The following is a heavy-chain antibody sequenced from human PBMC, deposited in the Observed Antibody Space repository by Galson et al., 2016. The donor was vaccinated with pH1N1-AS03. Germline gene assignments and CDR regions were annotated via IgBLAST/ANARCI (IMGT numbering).Heavy chain of an antibody. Sequence: SLRLSCAASGFTVSSKYMSWVRQAPEKGLEWVSSIYSGGSTYYADSVKGRFTISRDSSKNTLYLQMNTLRAEDTALYYCTTVAGTYYNGAYWGRGTLVTVSS. J-gene: IGHJ2*01. CDR3: TTVAGTYYNGAY. V-gene: IGHV3-53*01. CDR1: GFTVSSKY. D-gene: IGHD3-10*01. CDR2: IYSGGST.